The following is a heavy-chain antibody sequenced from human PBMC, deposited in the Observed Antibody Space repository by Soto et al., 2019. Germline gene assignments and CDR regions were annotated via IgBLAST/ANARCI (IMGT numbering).Heavy chain of an antibody. V-gene: IGHV5-51*01. CDR1: GYSFTSYW. Sequence: GETLKISCKGSGYSFTSYWIGWVRQMPGKGLEWMGIIYPGDSDTRYSPSFQGQVTISVDKSISTAYLHWSSLKVSDTAMYYCAGHDTTMFHRFDSWENEDAFDVWGQGTMVTVSS. D-gene: IGHD5-18*01. CDR2: IYPGDSDT. J-gene: IGHJ3*01. CDR3: AGHDTTMFHRFDSWENEDAFDV.